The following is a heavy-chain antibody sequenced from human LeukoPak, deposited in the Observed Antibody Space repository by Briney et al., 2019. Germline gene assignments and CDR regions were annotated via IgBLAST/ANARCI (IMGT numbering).Heavy chain of an antibody. Sequence: ASETLSLTCSVSGGSINTYYWSWIRQPPGKGLEWIGYLYYSGSTKYNPSLKSRVTISVDTSKNQLSLKLSPVTAADTAVYYCARLEYCSGGSCSPYYFDYWGQGTLVTVSS. D-gene: IGHD2-15*01. V-gene: IGHV4-59*12. J-gene: IGHJ4*02. CDR2: LYYSGST. CDR1: GGSINTYY. CDR3: ARLEYCSGGSCSPYYFDY.